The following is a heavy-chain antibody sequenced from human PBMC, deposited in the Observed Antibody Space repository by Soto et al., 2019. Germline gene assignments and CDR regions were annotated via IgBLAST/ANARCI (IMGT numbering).Heavy chain of an antibody. CDR3: ASTTLPPAY. CDR1: RYAVPNPA. J-gene: IGHJ4*01. Sequence: AASVKVAGKASRYAVPNPAISWMRQAPGQGLEWMGWISAYNGNTNYAQKLQGRVTMTTDTSKSTAYMELRSLRPDPPAVSYCASTTLPPAYWG. CDR2: ISAYNGNT. D-gene: IGHD2-2*01. V-gene: IGHV1-18*01.